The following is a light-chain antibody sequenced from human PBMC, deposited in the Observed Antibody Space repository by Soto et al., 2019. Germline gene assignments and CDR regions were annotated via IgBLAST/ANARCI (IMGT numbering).Light chain of an antibody. Sequence: DIQMTQSPSSVSASVGDRVTISWRASHDVRRWLAWYQQKPGKAPNLLIYGASTLQSGVPSRFSGRGSGTDFTLTISSLQPEDFATYYCQQANGDPWTFGQWTKVAIK. CDR3: QQANGDPWT. CDR2: GAS. CDR1: HDVRRW. V-gene: IGKV1-12*02. J-gene: IGKJ1*01.